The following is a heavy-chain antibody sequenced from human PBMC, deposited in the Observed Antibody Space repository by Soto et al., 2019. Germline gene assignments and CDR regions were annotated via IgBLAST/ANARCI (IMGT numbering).Heavy chain of an antibody. J-gene: IGHJ4*02. CDR1: GYTFTSYY. CDR3: ARDRGTGSYYGYYFDY. V-gene: IGHV1-46*01. Sequence: ASVKVSFKASGYTFTSYYMHWLRQAPGQGLEWMGIINPSGGSTSYAQKFQGRVTMTRDTSTSTVYMELSSLRSEDTAVYYCARDRGTGSYYGYYFDYWGQGTLVTVSS. CDR2: INPSGGST. D-gene: IGHD1-26*01.